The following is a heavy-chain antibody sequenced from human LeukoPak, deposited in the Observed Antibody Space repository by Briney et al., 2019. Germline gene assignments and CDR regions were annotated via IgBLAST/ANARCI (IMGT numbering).Heavy chain of an antibody. Sequence: PSETLSLTCTVSGGSIRSYFWGWVRQPAGKGLEWIGHIYGNGNTDFNPSLNSRVTISLDKSQNQFSLQLKSVTAADTAVYYCARGGSSDWYPLMKWGQGILVTVSS. V-gene: IGHV4-4*07. J-gene: IGHJ4*02. CDR2: IYGNGNT. CDR1: GGSIRSYF. D-gene: IGHD2-21*01. CDR3: ARGGSSDWYPLMK.